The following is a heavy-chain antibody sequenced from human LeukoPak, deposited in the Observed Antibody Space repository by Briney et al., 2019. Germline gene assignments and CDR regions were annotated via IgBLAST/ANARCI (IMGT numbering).Heavy chain of an antibody. CDR2: FDPEDGET. CDR1: GYTLTELS. CDR3: ASGLGEWGVFDF. V-gene: IGHV1-24*01. J-gene: IGHJ4*02. Sequence: ASVKVSCKVSGYTLTELSMHWVRQAPGKGLEWMGGFDPEDGETIYAQKFQGRVTMTEDTSTDTAYMELSSLRSEDTAVYYCASGLGEWGVFDFWGQGTLVTVSA. D-gene: IGHD3-10*01.